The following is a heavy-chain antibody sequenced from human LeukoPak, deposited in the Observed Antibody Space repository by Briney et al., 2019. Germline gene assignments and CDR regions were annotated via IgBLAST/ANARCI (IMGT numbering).Heavy chain of an antibody. CDR3: ARDDPGRAAMVTDY. J-gene: IGHJ4*02. D-gene: IGHD5-18*01. CDR1: GFTFSSYG. Sequence: GGSLRLSCAASGFTFSSYGMHWVRQAPGKGLEWVAVIWYDGSNKYYADSVKGRFTISRDNSKNTLYLQMNSLRAEDTAVYYWARDDPGRAAMVTDYWGQGPLVTVSS. CDR2: IWYDGSNK. V-gene: IGHV3-33*01.